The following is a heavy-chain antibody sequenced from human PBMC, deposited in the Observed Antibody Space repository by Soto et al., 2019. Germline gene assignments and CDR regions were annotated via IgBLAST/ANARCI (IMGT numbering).Heavy chain of an antibody. J-gene: IGHJ6*02. Sequence: SVQVSCKASGGTFSSLDINWVREAPGQGLEWMGGIIPISETTNYAQIFQGRVSIVADISTSTAYMELSRLRSEDTAVYYCARALLSHSYDSGGYDSYFHAMDVWGQGTPVTVSS. CDR1: GGTFSSLD. D-gene: IGHD3-22*01. V-gene: IGHV1-69*06. CDR2: IIPISETT. CDR3: ARALLSHSYDSGGYDSYFHAMDV.